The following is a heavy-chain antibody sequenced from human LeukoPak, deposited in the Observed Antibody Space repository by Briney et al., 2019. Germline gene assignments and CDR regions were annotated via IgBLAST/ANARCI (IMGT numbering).Heavy chain of an antibody. CDR1: GCTVNNYY. Sequence: PSETLSLTCTASGCTVNNYYWNWIRQSPGKGLEWIGYIHYTGSTNSNPALMSRVTISVDTSKNQFSLKLRSVSAADTAVYYCARREGEWLPNAFDIWGHGTMVTVSS. CDR3: ARREGEWLPNAFDI. CDR2: IHYTGST. D-gene: IGHD6-19*01. J-gene: IGHJ3*02. V-gene: IGHV4-59*02.